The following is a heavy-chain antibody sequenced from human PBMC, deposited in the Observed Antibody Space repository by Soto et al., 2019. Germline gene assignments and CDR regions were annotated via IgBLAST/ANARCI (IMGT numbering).Heavy chain of an antibody. D-gene: IGHD3-22*01. CDR2: INPNSGGT. CDR1: GYTFTGYY. Sequence: ASVKVSCKASGYTFTGYYMHWVRQAPGQGLEWMGWINPNSGGTNYAQKFQGRVTMTRDTSISTAYMELSRLRSDDTAVYYCARARDSSGRGAFDIWGQGTMVTVSS. V-gene: IGHV1-2*02. CDR3: ARARDSSGRGAFDI. J-gene: IGHJ3*02.